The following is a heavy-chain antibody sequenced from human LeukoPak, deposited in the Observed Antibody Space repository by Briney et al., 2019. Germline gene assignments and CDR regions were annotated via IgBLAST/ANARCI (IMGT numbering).Heavy chain of an antibody. V-gene: IGHV1-69*05. J-gene: IGHJ4*02. D-gene: IGHD4-23*01. CDR3: ARGSPAGNSFHLDY. Sequence: ASVKVSCKASGGTFSSYAISWVRQAPGQGLEWMGGIIPIFGTANYAQKFQGRVTITRDTSASTAYMELSSLRSEDTAVYYCARGSPAGNSFHLDYWGQGTLVTVSS. CDR1: GGTFSSYA. CDR2: IIPIFGTA.